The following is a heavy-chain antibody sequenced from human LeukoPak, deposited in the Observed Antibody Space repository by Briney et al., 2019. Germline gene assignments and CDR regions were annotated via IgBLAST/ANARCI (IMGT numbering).Heavy chain of an antibody. CDR1: GDSVSSNSAA. D-gene: IGHD2-15*01. CDR2: TYYRSKWYN. CDR3: ASVKSVVYCSGGSCLDAFDI. V-gene: IGHV6-1*01. Sequence: SQTLSLTCAISGDSVSSNSAAWNWIRQSPSRGLEWLGRTYYRSKWYNDYAVSVKSRITINPDTSKNQFSLHLNSVTPEDTAVYYCASVKSVVYCSGGSCLDAFDIWGQGTMVTVSS. J-gene: IGHJ3*02.